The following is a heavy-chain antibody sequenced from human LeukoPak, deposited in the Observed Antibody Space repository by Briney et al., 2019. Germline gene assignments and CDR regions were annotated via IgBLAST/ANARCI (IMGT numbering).Heavy chain of an antibody. V-gene: IGHV4-59*01. J-gene: IGHJ5*02. D-gene: IGHD6-19*01. CDR3: ARENSSGWYPYNWFDP. CDR2: IYYSGST. CDR1: GGSISSYY. Sequence: SETLSLTCTVSGGSISSYYWSWIRQPPGKGLEWIGYIYYSGSTNYNPSLKSRVTISVDTSKNQFSLKLSSVTAADTAVYYCARENSSGWYPYNWFDPWGRGTLVTVSS.